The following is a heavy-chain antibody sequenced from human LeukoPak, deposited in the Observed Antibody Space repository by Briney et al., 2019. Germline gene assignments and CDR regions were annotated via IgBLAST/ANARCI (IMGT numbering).Heavy chain of an antibody. V-gene: IGHV3-7*01. CDR3: ARARGFDI. CDR2: IKQDGSEK. D-gene: IGHD3-10*01. Sequence: QPGGSLRLSCAASGFTFSNLWMSWVRQAPGRGLEWVANIKQDGSEKYYGDSVKGRFTISRDNAENSLYLQMNSLRAEDTAVYYCARARGFDIWGQGTRVTVSS. J-gene: IGHJ3*02. CDR1: GFTFSNLW.